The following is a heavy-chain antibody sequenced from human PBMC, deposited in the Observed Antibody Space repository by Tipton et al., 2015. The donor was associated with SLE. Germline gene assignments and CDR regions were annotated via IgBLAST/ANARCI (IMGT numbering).Heavy chain of an antibody. CDR1: GYTFTDYN. Sequence: QSGPEVKKPGASVKVSCKTSGYTFTDYNINWVRQATGQGLEWMGWMNPTHSNTGYEQKFQGRVTMTMDTSISTAYMELSDLTSEDTAVYYCAGAKWEPDYWGQGTLVTVSS. V-gene: IGHV1-8*01. J-gene: IGHJ4*02. D-gene: IGHD1-26*01. CDR2: MNPTHSNT. CDR3: AGAKWEPDY.